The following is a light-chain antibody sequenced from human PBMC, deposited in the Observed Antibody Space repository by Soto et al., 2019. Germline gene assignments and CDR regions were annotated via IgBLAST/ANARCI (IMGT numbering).Light chain of an antibody. CDR3: LQHNDYPYT. CDR1: QGIRSD. V-gene: IGKV1-17*01. CDR2: AAS. J-gene: IGKJ2*01. Sequence: IKMTHSPSPLSASVGDRVTITCRASQGIRSDLGWYQQKPGKAPKRLIYAASRLQSGVPSRFSAGGSGTEFILTISSLQPEDFATYYCLQHNDYPYTFGQGTKVDIK.